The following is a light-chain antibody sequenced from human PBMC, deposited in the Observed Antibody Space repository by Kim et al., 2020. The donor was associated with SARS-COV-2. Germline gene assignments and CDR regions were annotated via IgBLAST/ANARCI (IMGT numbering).Light chain of an antibody. J-gene: IGLJ2*01. Sequence: GQRVTISCSGSSSNIGSNYVYWYQQVPGTAPKLLIYNNDQRPSGVPDRFSASKSGTSASLAISGLRSEDESDFYCATWDDSLSGPVFGGGTKVTVL. V-gene: IGLV1-47*02. CDR1: SSNIGSNY. CDR2: NND. CDR3: ATWDDSLSGPV.